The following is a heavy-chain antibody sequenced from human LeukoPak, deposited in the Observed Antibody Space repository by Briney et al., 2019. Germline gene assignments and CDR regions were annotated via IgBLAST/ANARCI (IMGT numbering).Heavy chain of an antibody. D-gene: IGHD6-13*01. Sequence: GGSLRLSCAASGFTFSNYWMHWVRQAPGKGLVWVSRINSDGINTSYADSVKGRFTISRDNSKNTLYLQMNRLRAEDTAVYYCAKVPLIAAPKHFDYWGQGTLVTVSS. CDR3: AKVPLIAAPKHFDY. CDR2: INSDGINT. V-gene: IGHV3-74*01. CDR1: GFTFSNYW. J-gene: IGHJ4*02.